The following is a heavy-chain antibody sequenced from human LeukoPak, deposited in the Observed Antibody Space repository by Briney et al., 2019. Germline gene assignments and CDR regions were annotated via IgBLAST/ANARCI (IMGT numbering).Heavy chain of an antibody. CDR2: IYYSGST. V-gene: IGHV4-39*01. CDR3: ARRNYGSGRTDY. CDR1: GGSISSSSYY. Sequence: SETLSLTCTVSGGSISSSSYYWVWIRQPPGKGLEWIGNIYYSGSTSYNPSLNSRVTISVDASKNQFSLKLSSVTAADTAVYYCARRNYGSGRTDYWGQGALFTVSS. D-gene: IGHD3-10*01. J-gene: IGHJ4*02.